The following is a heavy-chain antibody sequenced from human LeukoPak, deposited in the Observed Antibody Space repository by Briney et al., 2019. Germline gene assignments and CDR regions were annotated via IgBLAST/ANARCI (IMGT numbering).Heavy chain of an antibody. J-gene: IGHJ4*02. CDR3: AKASAFYYDSSGYSAPFDH. CDR1: GFTFGSYG. D-gene: IGHD3-22*01. V-gene: IGHV3-23*01. Sequence: PGGSLRLSCAASGFTFGSYGMGWVRQAPGKGLEWVATISGSGGTTYYADSVQGRFTISRGNSNNTLYLQMNSLRADDTGLYFCAKASAFYYDSSGYSAPFDHWGQGTLVIVSS. CDR2: ISGSGGTT.